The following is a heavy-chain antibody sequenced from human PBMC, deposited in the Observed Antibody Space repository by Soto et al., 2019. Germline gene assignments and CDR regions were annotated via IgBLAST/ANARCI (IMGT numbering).Heavy chain of an antibody. CDR2: IKSKTDGGTT. Sequence: PGGALGLSCAASGFTVSNAWMSLVLQAPGKGLEWVGRIKSKTDGGTTDYAAPVKGRFTISRDDSKNTLYLQMNSLKNKDPAVYYCTSEGGIRSLEDPYYPGKATLGPVSS. V-gene: IGHV3-15*01. CDR3: TSEGGIRSLEDPYY. D-gene: IGHD3-3*01. J-gene: IGHJ4*02. CDR1: GFTVSNAW.